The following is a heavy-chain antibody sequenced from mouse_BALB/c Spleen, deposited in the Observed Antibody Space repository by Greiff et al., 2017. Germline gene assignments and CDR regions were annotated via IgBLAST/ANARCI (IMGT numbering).Heavy chain of an antibody. Sequence: QVQLQQSAAELARPGASVKMSCKASGYTFTSYTMHWVKQRPGQGLEWIGYINPSSGYTEYNQKFKDKTTLTADKSSSTAYMQLSSLTSEDSAVYYCARGGYYDDYYAMDYWGQGTSVTVSS. CDR3: ARGGYYDDYYAMDY. CDR1: GYTFTSYT. D-gene: IGHD2-3*01. CDR2: INPSSGYT. V-gene: IGHV1-4*02. J-gene: IGHJ4*01.